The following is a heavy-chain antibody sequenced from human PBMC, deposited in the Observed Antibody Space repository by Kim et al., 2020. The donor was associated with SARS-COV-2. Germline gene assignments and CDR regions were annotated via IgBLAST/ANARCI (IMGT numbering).Heavy chain of an antibody. CDR3: ARGPRRGDFWSGYRPPYFDY. V-gene: IGHV4-39*01. J-gene: IGHJ4*02. D-gene: IGHD3-3*01. CDR2: IYYSGST. CDR1: GGSISSSSYY. Sequence: SETLSLTCTVSGGSISSSSYYWGWIRQPPGKGLEWIGSIYYSGSTYYNPSLKSRVTISVDTSKNQFSLNLSSVTAADTAVYYCARGPRRGDFWSGYRPPYFDYWGQGTLVTVSS.